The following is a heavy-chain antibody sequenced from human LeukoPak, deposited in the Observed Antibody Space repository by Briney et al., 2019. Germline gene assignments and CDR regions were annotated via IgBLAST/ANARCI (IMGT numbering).Heavy chain of an antibody. J-gene: IGHJ4*02. CDR1: GFTFSSYS. D-gene: IGHD3-10*01. V-gene: IGHV3-21*01. Sequence: GGSLRLSCAASGFTFSSYSMNWVRQAPGKGREGVSSISSSSSYIYYADSVKGRFTISRDNAKNSLYLQMNSLRAEDTAVYYCARDLRIRYYYGSGSPNYFDYWGQGTLVTVSS. CDR3: ARDLRIRYYYGSGSPNYFDY. CDR2: ISSSSSYI.